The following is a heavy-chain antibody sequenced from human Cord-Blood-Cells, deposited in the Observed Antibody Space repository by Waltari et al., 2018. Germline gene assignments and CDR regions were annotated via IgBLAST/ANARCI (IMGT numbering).Heavy chain of an antibody. D-gene: IGHD3-10*01. V-gene: IGHV4-39*01. CDR2: IYYSGST. Sequence: QLQLQESGPGLVKPSETLSLTCTVPGGSISSSSYYWGWIRQPPGKGLEWIGSIYYSGSTYYNPSLKSRVTISVDTSKNQFSQKLSSVTAADTAVYYCARHWVWFGELLYFDYWGQGTLVTVSS. CDR1: GGSISSSSYY. CDR3: ARHWVWFGELLYFDY. J-gene: IGHJ4*02.